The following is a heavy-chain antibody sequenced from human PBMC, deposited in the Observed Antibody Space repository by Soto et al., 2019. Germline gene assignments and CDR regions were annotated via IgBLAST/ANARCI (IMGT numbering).Heavy chain of an antibody. CDR1: GFTFSSYA. CDR3: AKEWDILVVEGGVEDY. J-gene: IGHJ4*02. Sequence: EVQLLESGGGLVQPGGSLRLSCAASGFTFSSYAMSWVRQAPGKGLEWVSAISGSGGSTYYADSVKGRFTISRDNSKNTTYLQMKSLGAEDTGVYYCAKEWDILVVEGGVEDYWGQGTLGTVSS. V-gene: IGHV3-23*01. D-gene: IGHD2-2*01. CDR2: ISGSGGST.